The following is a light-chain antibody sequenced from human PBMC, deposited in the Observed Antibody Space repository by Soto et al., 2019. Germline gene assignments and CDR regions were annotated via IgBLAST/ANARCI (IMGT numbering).Light chain of an antibody. CDR3: QQYGSSPT. J-gene: IGKJ2*01. Sequence: EIVLTQSPGTLSLSPGERATLSCRASQSVDSSYLAWYQQKPGQAPRLLIYGASSRDTGNPDRFSGSGSGTDFTLTISRLEPEDCAVYYCQQYGSSPTFGQGTKLEIK. V-gene: IGKV3-20*01. CDR2: GAS. CDR1: QSVDSSY.